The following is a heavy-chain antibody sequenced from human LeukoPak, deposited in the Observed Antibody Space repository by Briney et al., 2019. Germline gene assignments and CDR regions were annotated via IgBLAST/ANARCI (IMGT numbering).Heavy chain of an antibody. CDR2: ITDSGDST. J-gene: IGHJ4*02. D-gene: IGHD2-15*01. CDR1: GFTFNNYA. CDR3: AKAPTRYCSGGSCYPLDC. V-gene: IGHV3-23*01. Sequence: GGSLRLSCTASGFTFNNYAMTWVRQSPAKGLEWLSSITDSGDSTYYADSVKGRFTMSRDNSKNTLYLQMHSLRADDSAVYYCAKAPTRYCSGGSCYPLDCWGQGTLVTVSS.